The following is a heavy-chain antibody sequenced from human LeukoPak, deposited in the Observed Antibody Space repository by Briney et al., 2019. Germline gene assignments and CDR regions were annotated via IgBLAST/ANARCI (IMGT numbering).Heavy chain of an antibody. CDR1: GFTFSSYG. Sequence: GGSLRLSCAASGFTFSSYGMHWVRQAPGKGLEWVAVITYDGSNKYYADSVKGRFTISRDNSKNTLYLQMNSLRAEDTAVYYCAKAPMAGCGLSWGQGTLVTVSS. CDR2: ITYDGSNK. V-gene: IGHV3-30*18. CDR3: AKAPMAGCGLS. D-gene: IGHD2-21*01. J-gene: IGHJ5*02.